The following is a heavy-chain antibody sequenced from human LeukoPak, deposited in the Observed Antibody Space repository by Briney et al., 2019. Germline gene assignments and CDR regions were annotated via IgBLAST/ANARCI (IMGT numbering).Heavy chain of an antibody. D-gene: IGHD2-8*01. CDR2: LAYDGTNQ. Sequence: GGSLRPSCAASGFTFSSYGMHWVRHAPGKGLEWVALLAYDGTNQYYADSVKGRFTISRDNSKNTVYLQMTNLRPEDAAVYYCAKGGPLGDTNRFDQWGQGTLVSVSS. V-gene: IGHV3-30*18. CDR3: AKGGPLGDTNRFDQ. J-gene: IGHJ4*02. CDR1: GFTFSSYG.